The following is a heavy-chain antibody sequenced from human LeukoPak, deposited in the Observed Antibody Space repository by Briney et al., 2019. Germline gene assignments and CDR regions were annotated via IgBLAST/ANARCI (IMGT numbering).Heavy chain of an antibody. CDR3: ARSKGRVVPAARGLYYMDV. CDR2: ISAYDGNT. V-gene: IGHV1-18*01. CDR1: GYTFTSYG. D-gene: IGHD2-2*01. J-gene: IGHJ6*03. Sequence: ASVKVSCKASGYTFTSYGISWVRQAPGQGLEWMGWISAYDGNTNYAQKLQGRVTMTTDTSTSTAYMELRSLRSDDTAVYYCARSKGRVVPAARGLYYMDVWGKGTTVTVSS.